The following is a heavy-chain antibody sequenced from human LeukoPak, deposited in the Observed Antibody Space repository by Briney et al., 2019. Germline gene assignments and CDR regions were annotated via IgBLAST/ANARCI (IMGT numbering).Heavy chain of an antibody. J-gene: IGHJ4*02. CDR3: TTEYSSSHDLYYFDY. CDR2: IKSKTDGGTT. CDR1: GFTFSNAW. V-gene: IGHV3-15*01. D-gene: IGHD6-13*01. Sequence: GGSLRLSCAASGFTFSNAWMSWVRQAPGKGLEWVGRIKSKTDGGTTDYAAPVKGRFTISRDDSKNTLYLQMNSLKTEDTAVYYCTTEYSSSHDLYYFDYWGQGTLVTVSS.